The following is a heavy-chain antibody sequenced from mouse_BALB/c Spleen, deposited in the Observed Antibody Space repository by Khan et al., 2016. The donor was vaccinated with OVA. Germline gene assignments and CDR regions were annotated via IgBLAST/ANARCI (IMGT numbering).Heavy chain of an antibody. CDR1: GYTFTDFY. J-gene: IGHJ2*01. CDR2: IYPGSGNT. CDR3: ARSSFYPFYFDY. Sequence: VQLQESGPELVKPGTSVKISCKASGYTFTDFYINWVKQKPGQGLEWIGWIYPGSGNTKYNEKFKDKATLTVDTSSSTAYMQLSSLTSEDTAVYFCARSSFYPFYFDYWGQGTTLTVSS. D-gene: IGHD2-1*01. V-gene: IGHV1-84*02.